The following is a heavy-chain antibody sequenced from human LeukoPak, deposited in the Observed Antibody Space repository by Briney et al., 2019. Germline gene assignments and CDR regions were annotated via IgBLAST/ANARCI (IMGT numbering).Heavy chain of an antibody. CDR3: ARGAYGGAVRFDY. Sequence: KPSETLSLTCTVSGGSISSYYWSWIRRPPGKGLEWIGYISYSGSTNFNPSLKSRVTISVDTSKNQFSLKLSSVTAADTAVYYCARGAYGGAVRFDYWGQGTLVTVSS. CDR1: GGSISSYY. J-gene: IGHJ4*02. D-gene: IGHD4-23*01. V-gene: IGHV4-59*01. CDR2: ISYSGST.